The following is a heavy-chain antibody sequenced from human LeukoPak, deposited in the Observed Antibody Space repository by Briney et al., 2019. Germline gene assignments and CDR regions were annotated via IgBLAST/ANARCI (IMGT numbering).Heavy chain of an antibody. D-gene: IGHD7-27*01. V-gene: IGHV4-30-2*02. Sequence: SETLSLTCTVSGVSISNAGYLWSWIRQPPGKGLEYIGYIYDSEGTYYNPSLKSRVTVSVDTSKNQFSLKLSSVTAADTAVYYCARLSPLTGAYYYMDVWGKGTTVTVSS. CDR2: IYDSEGT. CDR1: GVSISNAGYL. CDR3: ARLSPLTGAYYYMDV. J-gene: IGHJ6*03.